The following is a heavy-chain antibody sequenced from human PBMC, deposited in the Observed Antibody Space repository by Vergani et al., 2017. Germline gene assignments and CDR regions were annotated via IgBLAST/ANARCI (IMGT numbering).Heavy chain of an antibody. CDR2: IYYSGST. D-gene: IGHD3-16*01. J-gene: IGHJ6*02. CDR3: AGGPVGYYYYGMDV. CDR1: GVSISSYY. V-gene: IGHV4-59*08. Sequence: QVQLQESGPGLVKPSETLSLTCTVSGVSISSYYWSWIRQPPGKGLEWIGYIYYSGSTNYNPSLKSRVTISVDTSKNQFSLKLSSVTAADAAVYYCAGGPVGYYYYGMDVWGQGTTVTVSS.